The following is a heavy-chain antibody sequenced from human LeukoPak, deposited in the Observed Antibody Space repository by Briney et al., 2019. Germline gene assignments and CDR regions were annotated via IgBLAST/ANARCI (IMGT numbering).Heavy chain of an antibody. D-gene: IGHD3-10*01. CDR1: GFTFSSYW. Sequence: PGRSLRLSCAASGFTFSSYWMSWVRQAPGKGLEWVANIKQDGSEKYYVDSVKGRFTISRDNAKNSLYLQMNSLRAEDTAVYYCARTYYYGSGSYALLYFDYWGQGTLVTVSS. V-gene: IGHV3-7*01. CDR3: ARTYYYGSGSYALLYFDY. CDR2: IKQDGSEK. J-gene: IGHJ4*02.